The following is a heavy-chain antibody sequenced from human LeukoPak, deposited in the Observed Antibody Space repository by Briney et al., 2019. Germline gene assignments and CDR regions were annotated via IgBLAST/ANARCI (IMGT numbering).Heavy chain of an antibody. D-gene: IGHD2-2*01. V-gene: IGHV3-30*01. J-gene: IGHJ4*02. CDR1: GFTFSSYS. CDR3: AREPPAALSGSLDC. CDR2: ISYDGSNK. Sequence: GGSLRLSCAVPGFTFSSYSMHWVRQAPGKGLEWLAIISYDGSNKYYADPVKGRFPISRDNSKNTLYLQMNSLRAEDTAVYYCAREPPAALSGSLDCWGQGTLVTVSS.